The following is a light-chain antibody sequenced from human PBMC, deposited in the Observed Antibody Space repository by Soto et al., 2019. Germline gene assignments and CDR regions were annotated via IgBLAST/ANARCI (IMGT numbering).Light chain of an antibody. CDR2: GTN. J-gene: IGLJ3*02. CDR1: SSNIGNNY. CDR3: QSYDNSLSGSRV. V-gene: IGLV1-47*02. Sequence: QSVLTQTPSASGTPGQRVTISCSGSSSNIGNNYVFWYQQLPGTAPKLLIYGTNNRPSGVPDRFSGSKSGMSASLAITGLQAADEANYYCQSYDNSLSGSRVFGGGTKLTVL.